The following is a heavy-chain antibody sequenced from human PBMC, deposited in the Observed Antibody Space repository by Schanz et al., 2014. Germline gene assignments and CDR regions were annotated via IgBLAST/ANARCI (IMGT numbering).Heavy chain of an antibody. CDR1: GYIFINSG. Sequence: QIQLVQSGPEVKKPGATVKVSCKASGYIFINSGISWVRQAPGQGLEWMGWISVYTGNTKYGQKVQGRVTMTADTSTNTAYMALTDLRSYDTAVYYCARDRRFFDRDDLYYFDSWGQGTLVTVSS. CDR2: ISVYTGNT. J-gene: IGHJ4*02. CDR3: ARDRRFFDRDDLYYFDS. V-gene: IGHV1-18*01. D-gene: IGHD3-3*01.